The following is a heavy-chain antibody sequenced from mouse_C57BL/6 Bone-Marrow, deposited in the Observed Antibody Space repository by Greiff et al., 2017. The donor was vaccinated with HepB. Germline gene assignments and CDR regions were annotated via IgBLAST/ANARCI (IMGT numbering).Heavy chain of an antibody. CDR3: ASLFLDYGSSYVDY. Sequence: QVQLQQPGAELVKPGASVKLSCKASGYTFTSYWMHWVKQRPGRGLEWIGRIEPNSGGTKYNEKFKSKATLTVDKPSSTAYMQLSSLTSEDSAVYYCASLFLDYGSSYVDYWGQGTTLTVSS. D-gene: IGHD1-1*01. V-gene: IGHV1-72*01. J-gene: IGHJ2*01. CDR1: GYTFTSYW. CDR2: IEPNSGGT.